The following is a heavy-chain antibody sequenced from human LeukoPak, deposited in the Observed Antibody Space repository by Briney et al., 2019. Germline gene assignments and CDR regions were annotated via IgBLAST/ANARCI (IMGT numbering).Heavy chain of an antibody. CDR2: ISVSGSYI. Sequence: PGGSLRLSCAASGFTFSSYSMNWVRQAPGMGLEWGSSISVSGSYIYYADSLKGRFTVSRDNAKNSLYLQMNSLRAEDTAVYYCARSDDCDYWGQGVLVTVSS. J-gene: IGHJ4*02. CDR3: ARSDDCDY. D-gene: IGHD2-21*01. CDR1: GFTFSSYS. V-gene: IGHV3-21*01.